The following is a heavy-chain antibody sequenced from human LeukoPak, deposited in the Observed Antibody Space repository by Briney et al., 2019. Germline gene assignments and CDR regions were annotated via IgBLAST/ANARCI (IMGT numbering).Heavy chain of an antibody. J-gene: IGHJ6*02. D-gene: IGHD6-6*01. V-gene: IGHV1-69*04. CDR2: IIPILGIA. CDR3: ASQLTHYYGMDV. Sequence: SVKVSCKASGGTFSSYAISLVRQAPGQGLEWMGRIIPILGIANYAQKFQGRVTITADKSTSTAYMELSSLRSEDTAVYYCASQLTHYYGMDVWGQGTTVTVSS. CDR1: GGTFSSYA.